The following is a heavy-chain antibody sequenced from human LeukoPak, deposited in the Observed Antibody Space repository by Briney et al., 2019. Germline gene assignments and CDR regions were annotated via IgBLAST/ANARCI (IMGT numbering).Heavy chain of an antibody. D-gene: IGHD6-13*01. V-gene: IGHV4-34*01. CDR1: GGSFSGYY. CDR2: INHSGST. CDR3: AGDGDRTSWYYY. Sequence: PSETLSLTCAVYGGSFSGYYWSWIRQPPGKGLEWIGEINHSGSTNYNPSLKSRVTISVDKSKNHFSLRLSSVTAADTAVYYCAGDGDRTSWYYYWGQGTLVTVPS. J-gene: IGHJ4*02.